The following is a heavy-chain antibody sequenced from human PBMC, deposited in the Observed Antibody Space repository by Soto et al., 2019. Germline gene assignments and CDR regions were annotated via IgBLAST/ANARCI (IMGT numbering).Heavy chain of an antibody. CDR1: GGSISSNNW. J-gene: IGHJ4*02. D-gene: IGHD2-15*01. V-gene: IGHV4-4*02. CDR2: IYHSGST. Sequence: QVQLQESGPGLVKPSGTLSLTCAVSGGSISSNNWWSWVRQPPGKGLEWIAEIYHSGSTNYNPSLKSRVTILVDKSKNQLSLRLSSVTAADTAVYYCARENGWIDYWGQGTLVTVSS. CDR3: ARENGWIDY.